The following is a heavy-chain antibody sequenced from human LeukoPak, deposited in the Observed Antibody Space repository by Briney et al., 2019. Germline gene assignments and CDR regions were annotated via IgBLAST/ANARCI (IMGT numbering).Heavy chain of an antibody. D-gene: IGHD3-22*01. Sequence: HPGGSLRLSCAASGFSFSSYAMSWVRQAPGKGLEWVSGISSSGGSPYYADSVQGRFTISRDNSKNTLFLQMTGLRAEDTAVYYCADLGTTYYYDRSTYWGQGTLVAVSS. J-gene: IGHJ4*02. CDR2: ISSSGGSP. V-gene: IGHV3-23*01. CDR1: GFSFSSYA. CDR3: ADLGTTYYYDRSTY.